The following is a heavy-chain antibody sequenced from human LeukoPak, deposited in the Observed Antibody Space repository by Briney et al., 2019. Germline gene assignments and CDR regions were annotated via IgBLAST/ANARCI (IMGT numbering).Heavy chain of an antibody. J-gene: IGHJ5*02. CDR2: MNPNSGNT. V-gene: IGHV1-8*01. Sequence: ASAKVSCKASVYTFTSYDINWVRQATGQGLEWMGWMNPNSGNTGYAQKFQGRVTMTRNTSISTAYMELSSLRSEDTAVYYCARTSSGWYGGSFDPWGQGTLVTVSS. D-gene: IGHD6-19*01. CDR1: VYTFTSYD. CDR3: ARTSSGWYGGSFDP.